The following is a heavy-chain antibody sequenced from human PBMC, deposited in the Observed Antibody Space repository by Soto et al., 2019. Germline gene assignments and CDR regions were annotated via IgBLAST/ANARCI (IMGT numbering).Heavy chain of an antibody. D-gene: IGHD4-17*01. V-gene: IGHV1-69*04. CDR3: ARDRDYGDYHLYYYYGMDV. CDR1: GGTFSSYT. J-gene: IGHJ6*02. CDR2: IIPILGIA. Sequence: SVKVSCKASGGTFSSYTISWVRQAPGQGLEWMGRIIPILGIANYAPKFQGRVTITADKSTSTAYMELSSLRSEDTAVYYCARDRDYGDYHLYYYYGMDVWGQGTTVTVSS.